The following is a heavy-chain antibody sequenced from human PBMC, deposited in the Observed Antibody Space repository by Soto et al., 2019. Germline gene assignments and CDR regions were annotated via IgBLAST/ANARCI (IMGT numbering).Heavy chain of an antibody. J-gene: IGHJ4*02. Sequence: QLQLQESGPGLVKPSETLSLTCTVSGGSISSSSYCWGWIRQPPGKGLEWIGSIYYSGSTYYNPSLKSRVTISVDTSKHQFSLKLSSVTAADTAVYYCARHGTTVTTAAFDYWGQGTLVTVSS. D-gene: IGHD4-17*01. CDR2: IYYSGST. V-gene: IGHV4-39*01. CDR3: ARHGTTVTTAAFDY. CDR1: GGSISSSSYC.